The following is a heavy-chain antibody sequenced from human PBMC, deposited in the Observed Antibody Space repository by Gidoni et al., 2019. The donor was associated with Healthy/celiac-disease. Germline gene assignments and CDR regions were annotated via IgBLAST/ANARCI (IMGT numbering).Heavy chain of an antibody. Sequence: QVQLKASGPGLVKPSQTLSLTSTVTGGSISSGSYYWSWIRQPAGQGLAWIGRIYTSGSTNYNPSLKRRVTISVDTSKNQFSLKLSSVTAADTAVYYCARRSLGPYGMDVWGQVTTVTVSS. CDR1: GGSISSGSYY. CDR3: ARRSLGPYGMDV. CDR2: IYTSGST. J-gene: IGHJ6*02. V-gene: IGHV4-61*02.